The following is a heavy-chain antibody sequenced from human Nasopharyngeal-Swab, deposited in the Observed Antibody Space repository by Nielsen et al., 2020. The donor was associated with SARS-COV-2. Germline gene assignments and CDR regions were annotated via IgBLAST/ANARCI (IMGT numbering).Heavy chain of an antibody. V-gene: IGHV3-33*01. Sequence: GESLKISCAASGFTFSNYGMHWVRQAPGKGLEWVAVIWYDGSNKYYADSVKGRFTISRDNSKNTLYLQMNSLRDEDTAVYYCARDVAAGTTTGLGYWGQGTLVTVSS. D-gene: IGHD1-7*01. CDR2: IWYDGSNK. CDR1: GFTFSNYG. CDR3: ARDVAAGTTTGLGY. J-gene: IGHJ4*02.